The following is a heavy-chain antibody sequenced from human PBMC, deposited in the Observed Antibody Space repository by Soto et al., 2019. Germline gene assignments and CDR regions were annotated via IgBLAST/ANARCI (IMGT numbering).Heavy chain of an antibody. V-gene: IGHV4-31*03. Sequence: QVQLQESGPGLVKASQTLSLTCTVSGGTITTGGHFWSWIRQYPGMGLEWIGYIYYSGTTHYNPSLKSRVTISIDTSKNQFSLNLSSVTAADTAVYYCARVVSGSYLDYWGQGTLVTVSS. CDR1: GGTITTGGHF. CDR3: ARVVSGSYLDY. J-gene: IGHJ4*02. D-gene: IGHD1-26*01. CDR2: IYYSGTT.